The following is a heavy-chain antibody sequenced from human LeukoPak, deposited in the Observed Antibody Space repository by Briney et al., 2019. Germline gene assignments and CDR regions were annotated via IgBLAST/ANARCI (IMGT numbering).Heavy chain of an antibody. CDR3: ARHRRNSNYLTTVTTIDY. CDR2: IYYSGST. CDR1: GDSISSSSYY. V-gene: IGHV4-39*01. Sequence: SETLSLTCTVSGDSISSSSYYWGWIRQPPGKGLEWIGSIYYSGSTYYNPSLKSRVTISVGTSKNQFSLKLTSVTAADTAFYYCARHRRNSNYLTTVTTIDYWGQGALVTVSS. D-gene: IGHD4-11*01. J-gene: IGHJ4*02.